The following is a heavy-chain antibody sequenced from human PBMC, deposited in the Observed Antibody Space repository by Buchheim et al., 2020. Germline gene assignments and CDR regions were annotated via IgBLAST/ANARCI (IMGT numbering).Heavy chain of an antibody. D-gene: IGHD3-10*01. CDR3: ARCHKNYYGSPAPFEP. J-gene: IGHJ5*02. Sequence: QVQLQESGPGLVKPSQTLSLTCTVSGGSISSGGYYWSWIRPHPGKGLEWIGYIYYSGSTYYNPSLKSRVTISVDTSKHPFSLKLSSVTAADTAVYYCARCHKNYYGSPAPFEPWGQGTL. CDR2: IYYSGST. V-gene: IGHV4-31*03. CDR1: GGSISSGGYY.